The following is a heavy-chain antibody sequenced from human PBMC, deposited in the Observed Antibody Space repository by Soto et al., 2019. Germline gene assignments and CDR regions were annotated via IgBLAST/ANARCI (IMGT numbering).Heavy chain of an antibody. CDR1: GYSFTSYW. D-gene: IGHD2-2*01. V-gene: IGHV5-10-1*01. CDR2: IDPIDSYT. J-gene: IGHJ6*02. Sequence: GESRKISCKGSGYSFTSYWISWVRQMPGKGLEWMGRIDPIDSYTTYSPSFQGHVTISTDKSINTAYLQWSSLKASDTAMYYCARRYCSSATCPRNYYGMDVWGQGTTVTVS. CDR3: ARRYCSSATCPRNYYGMDV.